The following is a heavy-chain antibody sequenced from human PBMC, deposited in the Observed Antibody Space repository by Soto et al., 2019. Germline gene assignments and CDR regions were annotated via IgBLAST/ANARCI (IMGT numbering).Heavy chain of an antibody. V-gene: IGHV1-69*01. Sequence: VQLVQSGAEVKKPGYSVQVSCKASGGNFSSYAISWVRQAPGHGLEWMGGIIPNFGTANYAQKFQGRVTSTADESTSTAYMELSSLRSEDTAVYYCARVAPHYYDSSGYYPGWGQGTMVTVSS. CDR1: GGNFSSYA. D-gene: IGHD3-22*01. CDR3: ARVAPHYYDSSGYYPG. J-gene: IGHJ3*01. CDR2: IIPNFGTA.